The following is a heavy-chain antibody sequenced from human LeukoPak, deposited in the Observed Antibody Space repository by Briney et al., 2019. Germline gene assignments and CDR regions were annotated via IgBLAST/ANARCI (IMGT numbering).Heavy chain of an antibody. CDR3: ARDSNYDSSRNWFDP. J-gene: IGHJ5*02. D-gene: IGHD3-22*01. CDR2: INHSGST. CDR1: GGSFSGYY. Sequence: PSETLSLTCAVYGGSFSGYYWSWIRQPPGKGLEWIGEINHSGSTNYNPSLKSRVTISVDTSKNQFSLKLSSVTAADTAVYYCARDSNYDSSRNWFDPWGQGTLVTVSS. V-gene: IGHV4-34*01.